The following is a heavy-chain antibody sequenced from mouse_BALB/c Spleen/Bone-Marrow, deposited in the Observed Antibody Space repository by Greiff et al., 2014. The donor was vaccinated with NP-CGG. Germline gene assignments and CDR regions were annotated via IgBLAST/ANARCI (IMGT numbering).Heavy chain of an antibody. J-gene: IGHJ3*01. CDR2: INHSNGYT. CDR3: TREGAY. CDR1: GYTFTSYY. V-gene: IGHV1S81*02. Sequence: QVQLQQPGAELVKPGASVTLSCKASGYTFTSYYMYWVKQRPGQGLEWIGEINHSNGYTNFNEKFKSKATLTVDKSSSTAYMQHSSLTSEDSAVYYCTREGAYWGQGTLVTVSA.